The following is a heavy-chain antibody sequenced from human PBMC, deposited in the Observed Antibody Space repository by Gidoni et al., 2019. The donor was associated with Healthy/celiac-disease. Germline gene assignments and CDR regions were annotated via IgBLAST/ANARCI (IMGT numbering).Heavy chain of an antibody. J-gene: IGHJ4*02. D-gene: IGHD2-2*01. Sequence: EVQRVESGGGLVKPGGSLRLSCAASGFTFSSYSMNWVRQAPGKGLEWVSSISSSSSYIYYADSVKGRFTISRDNAKNSLYLQMNSLRAEDTAVYYCARDMGLSTLTRYYFDYWGQGTLVTVSS. V-gene: IGHV3-21*01. CDR2: ISSSSSYI. CDR3: ARDMGLSTLTRYYFDY. CDR1: GFTFSSYS.